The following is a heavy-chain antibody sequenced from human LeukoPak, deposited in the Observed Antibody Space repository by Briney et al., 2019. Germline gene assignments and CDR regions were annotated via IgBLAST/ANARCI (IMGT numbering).Heavy chain of an antibody. CDR2: ISYDGSNK. CDR1: GFTFSSYA. Sequence: GGSLRLSCAASGFTFSSYAMHWVRQAPGKGLEWVAVISYDGSNKYYADSVKGRFTISRDNSKNTLYLEMKSLRPEDTAVYSCARDHLKYPHIVVVTATYYFDYWGQGTLVTVSS. CDR3: ARDHLKYPHIVVVTATYYFDY. J-gene: IGHJ4*02. D-gene: IGHD2-21*02. V-gene: IGHV3-30*04.